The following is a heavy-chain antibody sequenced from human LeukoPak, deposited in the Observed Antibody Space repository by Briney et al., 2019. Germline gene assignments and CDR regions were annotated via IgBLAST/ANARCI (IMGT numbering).Heavy chain of an antibody. J-gene: IGHJ3*02. Sequence: GGSLRLSCAGSGFIFSKAWMSWGRQAPGKGLEWVGRIKTKSDGGTTDYAAPVKGRFTISRDDSKNTLYLHMNSLRTEDTAVYYCGTGSAFDIWGRGAMVTVPS. CDR3: GTGSAFDI. CDR1: GFIFSKAW. D-gene: IGHD1-1*01. CDR2: IKTKSDGGTT. V-gene: IGHV3-15*01.